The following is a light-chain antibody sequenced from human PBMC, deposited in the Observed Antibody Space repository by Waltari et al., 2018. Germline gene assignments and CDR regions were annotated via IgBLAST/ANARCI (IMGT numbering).Light chain of an antibody. CDR1: QSVSSK. J-gene: IGKJ1*01. V-gene: IGKV3-15*01. CDR2: DAS. Sequence: EIVMTQSPATLSVSPGESATLSCRASQSVSSKLAWYQQIPGQAPRLLIYDASTRATAIPARFTAGGSGTEFTLSISSLQSEDFAVYYCQQYNQRPRTFGQGTNVEIK. CDR3: QQYNQRPRT.